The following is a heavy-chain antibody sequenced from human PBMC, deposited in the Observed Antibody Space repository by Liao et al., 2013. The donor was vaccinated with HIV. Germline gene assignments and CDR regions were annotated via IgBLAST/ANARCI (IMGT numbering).Heavy chain of an antibody. CDR2: INHSGST. D-gene: IGHD4-23*01. Sequence: QVQLQQWGAGLLKPSETLSLTCAVYGGSFSGYYWSWIRQPPGKGLEWIGEINHSGSTNYNPSLKSRVTISVDTSKNQFSLKLSSVTAADTAVYYCARGSLVKWSNSPPXYWGQGTLVTVSS. J-gene: IGHJ4*02. CDR3: ARGSLVKWSNSPPXY. V-gene: IGHV4-34*01. CDR1: GGSFSGYY.